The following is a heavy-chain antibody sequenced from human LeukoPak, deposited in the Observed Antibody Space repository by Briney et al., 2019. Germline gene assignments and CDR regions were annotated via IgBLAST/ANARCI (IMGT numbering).Heavy chain of an antibody. D-gene: IGHD3-3*01. CDR3: ARHPGIFAVIPLSYYYGMDV. V-gene: IGHV4-59*08. Sequence: PSEALSLTCTVSGGSISSYYWSWIRQPPGKGLEWIGHIYYSGSTNYNPSLKSRVTISVDTSKNQYSLKLSSVTAADTAVYYCARHPGIFAVIPLSYYYGMDVWGQGTTVTV. CDR1: GGSISSYY. J-gene: IGHJ6*02. CDR2: IYYSGST.